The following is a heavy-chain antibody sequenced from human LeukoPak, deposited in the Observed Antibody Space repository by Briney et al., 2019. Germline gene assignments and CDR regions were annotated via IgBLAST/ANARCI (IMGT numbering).Heavy chain of an antibody. CDR2: IYHSRTT. Sequence: SETLSLTCTVSDYSISSGDYWGWIRQPPGKGLEWIGSIYHSRTTYYTPSLKSRVTISVDTSKNQFSLKLSSVTAADTAVYYCARGWSILRGGDWFDPWGQGTLVTISS. CDR1: DYSISSGDY. V-gene: IGHV4-38-2*02. D-gene: IGHD3-3*02. J-gene: IGHJ5*02. CDR3: ARGWSILRGGDWFDP.